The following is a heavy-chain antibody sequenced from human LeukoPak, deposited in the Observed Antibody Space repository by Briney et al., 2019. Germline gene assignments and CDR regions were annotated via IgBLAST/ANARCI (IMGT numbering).Heavy chain of an antibody. CDR1: GFTFSSSW. CDR2: IKKDGSEK. J-gene: IGHJ4*02. D-gene: IGHD6-19*01. V-gene: IGHV3-7*01. CDR3: ARISTAVAGADY. Sequence: PGGSLRLSCGAYGFTFSSSWKSWVRQAPGKGLEWVANIKKDGSEKYYVDSVKGRFTISRDNTKNSLYLQMDSLRAEDTAVYYCARISTAVAGADYWGQGTLVTVSS.